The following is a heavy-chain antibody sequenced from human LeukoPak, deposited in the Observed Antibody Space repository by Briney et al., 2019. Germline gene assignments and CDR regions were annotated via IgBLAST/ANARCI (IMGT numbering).Heavy chain of an antibody. CDR2: IIPILGIA. V-gene: IGHV1-69*04. J-gene: IGHJ4*02. CDR1: GGTFSSYT. Sequence: SVKVSCKASGGTFSSYTISWVRQAPGQGLEWMGRIIPILGIANYAQKFQGRVTITADKSTRTAYMELSSLRSEDTAVSYCARELRCLEWLLSKEMRYYFDYWGQGTLVTVSS. D-gene: IGHD3-3*01. CDR3: ARELRCLEWLLSKEMRYYFDY.